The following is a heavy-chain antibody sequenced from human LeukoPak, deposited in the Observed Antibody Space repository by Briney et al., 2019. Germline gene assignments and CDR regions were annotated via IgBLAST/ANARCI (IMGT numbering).Heavy chain of an antibody. Sequence: SETLSLTCAVYGGSFSGYYWSWIRQPPGKGLERIGEINNSGSTKYNPSPTRRVTISEDTCKNKCSLRQRSVTAADTAVYYCARVTITMIPPSWYYYYYMYVWGKGTTVTISS. CDR1: GGSFSGYY. CDR3: ARVTITMIPPSWYYYYYMYV. V-gene: IGHV4-34*01. J-gene: IGHJ6*03. CDR2: INNSGST. D-gene: IGHD3-22*01.